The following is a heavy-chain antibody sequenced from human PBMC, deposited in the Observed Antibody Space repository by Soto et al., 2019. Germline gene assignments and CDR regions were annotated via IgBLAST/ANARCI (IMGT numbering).Heavy chain of an antibody. V-gene: IGHV1-18*01. J-gene: IGHJ3*01. CDR1: GYTFKGYG. CDR3: AREPQYMSGWGPAFYV. CDR2: ISGYNGNT. D-gene: IGHD6-19*01. Sequence: QVHLVQSGTELRKPGASVRVSCEASGYTFKGYGISWLRQAPGQGLEWMGWISGYNGNTKYAQHLQGRVTLTTDTSTNTAYMELRSLRSDDTAVYYCAREPQYMSGWGPAFYVWGQGTTVIVSS.